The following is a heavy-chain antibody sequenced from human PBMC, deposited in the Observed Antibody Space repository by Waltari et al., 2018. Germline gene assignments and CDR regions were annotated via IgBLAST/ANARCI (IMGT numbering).Heavy chain of an antibody. V-gene: IGHV2-5*01. CDR3: AYRPTWRLSGVYYYYMDV. Sequence: QITLKEAGPTLVKPTQTLTLTCTFSGFSLNTIGMGVGWIRQPPGKALAWLAFISWNDDKRHSPSLKNRLTITKDTSRGQVVLTTTNLDPVDTATYYCAYRPTWRLSGVYYYYMDVWGTGTAVTVS. CDR2: ISWNDDK. J-gene: IGHJ6*03. D-gene: IGHD2-8*01. CDR1: GFSLNTIGMG.